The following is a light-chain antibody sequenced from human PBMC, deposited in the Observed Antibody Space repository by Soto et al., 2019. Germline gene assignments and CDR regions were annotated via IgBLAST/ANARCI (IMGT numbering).Light chain of an antibody. CDR1: QDINKN. V-gene: IGKV1-33*01. CDR3: QQYESLPLT. J-gene: IGKJ5*01. CDR2: DAS. Sequence: DIQMTQSPSPLSASVGDRVTITCQASQDINKNLIWYQQKPGKAPKLLIYDASDLETGVPSRFSGSGSGTGFTFTNSSLQPEDFATYYCQQYESLPLTFGQGTRLEIK.